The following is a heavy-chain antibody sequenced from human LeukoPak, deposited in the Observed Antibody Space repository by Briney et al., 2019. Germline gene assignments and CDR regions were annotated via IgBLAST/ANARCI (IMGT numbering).Heavy chain of an antibody. Sequence: SETLSLTCTVSGGSISSYYWSWIRQPPGKGLEWIGYIYYSGSTNYNPSLKSRVTISVDTSKNQFSLKLSSVTAADTAVYYCARHGPDSGWSNWFDPWGQGTLVTVSS. D-gene: IGHD6-19*01. J-gene: IGHJ5*02. V-gene: IGHV4-59*08. CDR3: ARHGPDSGWSNWFDP. CDR2: IYYSGST. CDR1: GGSISSYY.